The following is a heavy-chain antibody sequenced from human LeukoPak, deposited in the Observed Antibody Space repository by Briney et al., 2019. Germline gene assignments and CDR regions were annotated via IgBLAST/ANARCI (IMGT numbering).Heavy chain of an antibody. CDR2: ISSSGSNI. J-gene: IGHJ4*02. Sequence: PGGSLRLSCADSGFTFSSHWMHWVRQAPGKGLEWVSYISSSGSNIYYADSLKGRFTISRDNAKNLLYLQMNTLRAEDTAVYYCARQGVGYYFDSWGQGTLVTVSS. V-gene: IGHV3-48*04. CDR1: GFTFSSHW. D-gene: IGHD1-26*01. CDR3: ARQGVGYYFDS.